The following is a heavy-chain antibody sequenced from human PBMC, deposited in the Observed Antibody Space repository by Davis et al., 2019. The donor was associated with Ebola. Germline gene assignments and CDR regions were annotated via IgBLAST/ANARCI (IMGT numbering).Heavy chain of an antibody. D-gene: IGHD1-20*01. CDR2: IYTGDSDT. CDR3: ASLRRTITGMDDGFDI. Sequence: GESLKISCQESGNSFTSYWIGRVRQMPGKGLEWMGIIYTGDSDTRYSPSFRGQVTISADKSIRTAYLQWSSLKASDTAMYYCASLRRTITGMDDGFDIWGQGTMVTVSA. V-gene: IGHV5-51*01. CDR1: GNSFTSYW. J-gene: IGHJ3*02.